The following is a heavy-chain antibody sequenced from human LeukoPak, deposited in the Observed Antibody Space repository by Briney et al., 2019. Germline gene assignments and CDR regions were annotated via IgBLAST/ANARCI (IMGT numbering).Heavy chain of an antibody. CDR2: IYPRDGST. CDR1: GYTFTSNY. J-gene: IGHJ4*02. V-gene: IGHV1-46*01. CDR3: ARDQEGFDY. Sequence: ASVKVSCKASGYTFTSNYIHWVRQAPGQGLEWMGMIYPRDGSTSYAQKFQGKVTVTRDTSTSTVHMELSGLRSEDTAVYYCARDQEGFDYWGQGTLVTVSS.